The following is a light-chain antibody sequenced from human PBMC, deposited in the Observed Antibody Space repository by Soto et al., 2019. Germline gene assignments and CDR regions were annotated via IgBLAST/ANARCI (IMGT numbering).Light chain of an antibody. CDR1: QSISSW. J-gene: IGKJ4*01. Sequence: DIQMTQSPSTLSASVGDRVTITCRASQSISSWLAWYQQKPGKAPKLLIYKASSLESGVPSRFSGSGSGTEFTLTISDLQAEDVAVYYCQQSYSSPLTFGGGTKVEIK. CDR3: QQSYSSPLT. CDR2: KAS. V-gene: IGKV1-5*03.